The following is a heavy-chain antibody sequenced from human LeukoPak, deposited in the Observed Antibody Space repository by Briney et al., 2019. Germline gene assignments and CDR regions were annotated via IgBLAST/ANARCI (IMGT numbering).Heavy chain of an antibody. D-gene: IGHD1-26*01. J-gene: IGHJ5*02. V-gene: IGHV4-59*01. CDR1: GGSISSYY. Sequence: ETLSLACTVSGGSISSYYGSWLRQPRGKGRGWGGYIYYRGSTNYNPSLKGRVTISVDTSKNQFSLKLSSVPAADTAVYYCASSGSYYNWFDPWGQGTLVTVSS. CDR3: ASSGSYYNWFDP. CDR2: IYYRGST.